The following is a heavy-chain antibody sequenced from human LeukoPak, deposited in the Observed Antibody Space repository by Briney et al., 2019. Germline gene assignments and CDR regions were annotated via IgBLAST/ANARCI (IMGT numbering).Heavy chain of an antibody. CDR2: ISSSSSYI. V-gene: IGHV3-21*01. D-gene: IGHD1-26*01. CDR1: GFTFSSYS. CDR3: ARFSGNDAFDV. J-gene: IGHJ3*01. Sequence: GGSLRLSCAASGFTFSSYSMNWVRQAPGKGLEWVSSISSSSSYIYYADSVKGRFTISRDNVTNSLYLQMNSLRAEDTAVYYCARFSGNDAFDVWGQGTMVTVSS.